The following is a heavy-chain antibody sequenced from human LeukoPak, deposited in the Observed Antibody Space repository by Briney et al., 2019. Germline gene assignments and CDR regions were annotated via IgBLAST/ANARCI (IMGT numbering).Heavy chain of an antibody. D-gene: IGHD3-10*01. CDR2: FDPEDGET. J-gene: IGHJ4*02. CDR1: GYTLTELS. Sequence: ASVKVSCKVSGYTLTELSMHWVRQAPGKGLEWMGGFDPEDGETIYAQKFQGRVTMTEDTSTDTAYMELSSLRSEDTAVYYCATSQLLWFGELSYYFDYWGQGTLVTVSS. V-gene: IGHV1-24*01. CDR3: ATSQLLWFGELSYYFDY.